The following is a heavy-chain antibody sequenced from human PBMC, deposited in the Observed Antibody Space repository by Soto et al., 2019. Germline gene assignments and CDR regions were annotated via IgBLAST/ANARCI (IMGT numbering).Heavy chain of an antibody. Sequence: QVQLVQSGAEVKKPGSSVNVSCKTSGGTFGNSAVTWVLQAPGQGLEWLGGIVPMFGTANYAQKFQGRVTITADESTITAYMKLNSLKTDDTAVYYCARDGDPQSAFWSGPLGGGRFDPWGQGTLVTVSS. CDR1: GGTFGNSA. V-gene: IGHV1-69*12. D-gene: IGHD3-3*01. CDR3: ARDGDPQSAFWSGPLGGGRFDP. CDR2: IVPMFGTA. J-gene: IGHJ5*02.